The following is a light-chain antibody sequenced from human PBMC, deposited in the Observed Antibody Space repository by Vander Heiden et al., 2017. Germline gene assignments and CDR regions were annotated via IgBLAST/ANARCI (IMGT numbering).Light chain of an antibody. CDR2: DAS. J-gene: IGKJ2*01. V-gene: IGKV1-5*01. Sequence: VGDRVTITCRASQSISSWLAWYQQKPGKAPKLLIYDASSLESGVPSRFSGSGSGTEFTLTISSLQPDDFATYYCQQYNSYAPRYTFGQGTKLXIK. CDR1: QSISSW. CDR3: QQYNSYAPRYT.